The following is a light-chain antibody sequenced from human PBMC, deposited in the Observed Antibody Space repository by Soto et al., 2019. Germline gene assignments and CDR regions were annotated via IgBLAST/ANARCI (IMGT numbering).Light chain of an antibody. CDR2: AAS. CDR3: QQANSFPLT. J-gene: IGKJ4*01. V-gene: IGKV1-12*01. Sequence: DIHMTQSPSSVSASVGYRFTITCRARQGISSWLDWYQQKPGKAPKLLIYAASSLQSGVPSRFRGSGSGTDFTLTISSLQPEDFETYYCQQANSFPLTFGGGTKVDIK. CDR1: QGISSW.